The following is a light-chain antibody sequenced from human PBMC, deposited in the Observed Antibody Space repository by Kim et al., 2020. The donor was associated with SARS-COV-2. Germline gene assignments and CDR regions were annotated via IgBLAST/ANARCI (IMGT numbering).Light chain of an antibody. CDR2: YVS. V-gene: IGLV2-14*03. Sequence: TIPCTATSRDVGYYKSVSWYQQHTGKAPKLIIYYVSERASGVSNRFSGSQSGNTASLTISGLRAEDEGDYYCSSHTTSSTYVFGSGTKVTVL. J-gene: IGLJ1*01. CDR3: SSHTTSSTYV. CDR1: SRDVGYYKS.